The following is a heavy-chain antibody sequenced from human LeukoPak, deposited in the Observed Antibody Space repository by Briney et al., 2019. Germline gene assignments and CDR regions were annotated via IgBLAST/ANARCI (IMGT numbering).Heavy chain of an antibody. Sequence: GGSLRLSCAASGFTFSSYGMSWVRQAPGKGLEWVSAISGSGGSTYYADSVKGRFTISRDNSKNTLYLQMNSLRAEDTAVYYCAKTLLSMVHYYMDVWGKGTTVTISS. CDR3: AKTLLSMVHYYMDV. CDR2: ISGSGGST. CDR1: GFTFSSYG. J-gene: IGHJ6*03. V-gene: IGHV3-23*01. D-gene: IGHD2/OR15-2a*01.